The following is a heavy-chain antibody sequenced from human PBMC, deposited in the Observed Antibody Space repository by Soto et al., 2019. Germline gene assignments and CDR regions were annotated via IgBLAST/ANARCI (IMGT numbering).Heavy chain of an antibody. Sequence: SETLSLTCIVSGGSISNYYWSWLRQPPGKGLEWIGNIYYSGSTNYNPSRESQVTISVDTSKNQFSLKLSSVTAADTAVYYCTRVGGYYGDYPNFDYWGQGTLVTVSS. D-gene: IGHD4-17*01. J-gene: IGHJ4*02. CDR2: IYYSGST. V-gene: IGHV4-59*01. CDR3: TRVGGYYGDYPNFDY. CDR1: GGSISNYY.